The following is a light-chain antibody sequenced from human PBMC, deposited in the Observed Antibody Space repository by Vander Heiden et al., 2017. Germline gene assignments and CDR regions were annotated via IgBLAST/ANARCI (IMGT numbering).Light chain of an antibody. CDR2: GAS. CDR3: QQYDSSPFT. CDR1: QSVSSVY. Sequence: EIVLTQSPGTLSLSLGERATLSCRASQSVSSVYLAWYQQKPGQAPRLLIYGASSRATGIPDRFSGSGSGTDFTLTISRLEPEDFAVYYCQQYDSSPFTFGHGTKVDI. V-gene: IGKV3-20*01. J-gene: IGKJ3*01.